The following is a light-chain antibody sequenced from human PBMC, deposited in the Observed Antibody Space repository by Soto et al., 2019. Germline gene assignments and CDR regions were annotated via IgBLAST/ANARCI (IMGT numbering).Light chain of an antibody. J-gene: IGKJ2*01. V-gene: IGKV3-20*01. CDR3: QQYGSSSYT. CDR1: QSVASSY. Sequence: EIVLTQSPGTLSLSPGEGATLSCRASQSVASSYLAWYQQKPGQAPRLLIYGASNRATGITDRCSGGGSGTYFTLTISRLEPDDSAVYYCQQYGSSSYTFGQGNKLEIK. CDR2: GAS.